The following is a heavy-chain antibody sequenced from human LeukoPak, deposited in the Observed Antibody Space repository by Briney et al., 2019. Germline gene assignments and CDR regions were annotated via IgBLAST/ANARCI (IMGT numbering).Heavy chain of an antibody. D-gene: IGHD2-2*01. CDR3: ARDVAGYSSTDAFDI. J-gene: IGHJ3*02. CDR2: IYYGGST. V-gene: IGHV4-38-2*02. Sequence: SIYYGGSTYYNPSLKSRVTISADTSKNQFSLKLNSVTAADTAVYYCARDVAGYSSTDAFDIWGQGTMVTVSS.